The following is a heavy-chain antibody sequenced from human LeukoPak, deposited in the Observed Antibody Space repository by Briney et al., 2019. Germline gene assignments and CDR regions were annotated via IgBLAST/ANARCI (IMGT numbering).Heavy chain of an antibody. CDR2: IYASGST. J-gene: IGHJ4*02. CDR3: ARDLSGAKNY. Sequence: SQTLSLTCTVSGGSISSDLYYWTWIRQHAGKGLEWIGRIYASGSTNYNPSLKSRVTISVDTSKNHFSLNLTPVTAADTAVYYCARDLSGAKNYWGQGTLVTVSS. CDR1: GGSISSDLYY. D-gene: IGHD6-25*01. V-gene: IGHV4-61*02.